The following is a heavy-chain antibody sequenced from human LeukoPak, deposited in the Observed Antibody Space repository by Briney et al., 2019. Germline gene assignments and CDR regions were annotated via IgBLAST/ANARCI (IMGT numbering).Heavy chain of an antibody. V-gene: IGHV4-39*07. D-gene: IGHD6-19*01. CDR1: GGSISSSTYY. CDR2: IYYSGST. Sequence: PSETLSLTCTVSGGSISSSTYYWDWIRQPPGKGLEWIASIYYSGSTYYNPSLKSRVTMSVDTSKNQFSLKLSSVTAADTAVYYCARDSGYSSGWRYYYYGMDVWGQGTTVTVSS. J-gene: IGHJ6*02. CDR3: ARDSGYSSGWRYYYYGMDV.